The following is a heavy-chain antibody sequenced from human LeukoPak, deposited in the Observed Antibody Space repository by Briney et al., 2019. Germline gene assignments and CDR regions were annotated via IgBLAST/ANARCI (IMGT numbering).Heavy chain of an antibody. CDR1: GGSISSYY. J-gene: IGHJ6*02. V-gene: IGHV4-59*12. CDR3: AILSYGSGSYYKAYGMDV. Sequence: SETLSLTCTVSGGSISSYYWSWIRQPPGKGLEWIGYIYYSGSTNYNPSLKSRVTISVDTSKNQFSLKLSSVTAADTAVYYCAILSYGSGSYYKAYGMDVWGQGTTVTVSS. CDR2: IYYSGST. D-gene: IGHD3-10*01.